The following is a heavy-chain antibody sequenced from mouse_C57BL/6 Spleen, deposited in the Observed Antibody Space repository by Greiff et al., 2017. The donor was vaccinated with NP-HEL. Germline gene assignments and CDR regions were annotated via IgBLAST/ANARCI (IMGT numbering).Heavy chain of an antibody. V-gene: IGHV1-22*01. D-gene: IGHD2-2*01. CDR3: ARSGYPSYAMDY. CDR2: INPNNGGT. J-gene: IGHJ4*01. Sequence: VQLQQSGPELVKPGASVKMSCKASGYTFTDYNMHWVKQSHGKSLEWIGYINPNNGGTRYNQKFKGKATLTVNKSSSTAYMELRSLTSEDSAVYYCARSGYPSYAMDYWGQGTSVTVSS. CDR1: GYTFTDYN.